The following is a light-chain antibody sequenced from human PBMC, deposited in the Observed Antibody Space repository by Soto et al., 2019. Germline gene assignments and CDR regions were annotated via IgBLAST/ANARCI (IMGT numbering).Light chain of an antibody. CDR3: QQYGSSGT. V-gene: IGKV3-20*01. J-gene: IGKJ1*01. CDR1: QSVSSSY. Sequence: EIVLTQSPCTLSLSPGERAILSCRASQSVSSSYLAWYRQKPGQAPSLLIYGASSRATGIPDRFSGSGSGTDFTLTISRLEPEDFAVYYCQQYGSSGTFGQGTKVDIK. CDR2: GAS.